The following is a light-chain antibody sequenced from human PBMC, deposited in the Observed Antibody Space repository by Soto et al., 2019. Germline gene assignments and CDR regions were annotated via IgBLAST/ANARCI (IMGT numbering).Light chain of an antibody. J-gene: IGLJ2*01. V-gene: IGLV2-8*01. Sequence: QSALTQPPSASGSPGQSVTISCTGTSTDVGGYNYVSWYQQHPGKAPKLMMFEVSKRPSGVPDRFSGSKFGNTASLTVSWLQAEDEADYYCASYGGNNNLLFGGGTKLTVL. CDR1: STDVGGYNY. CDR3: ASYGGNNNLL. CDR2: EVS.